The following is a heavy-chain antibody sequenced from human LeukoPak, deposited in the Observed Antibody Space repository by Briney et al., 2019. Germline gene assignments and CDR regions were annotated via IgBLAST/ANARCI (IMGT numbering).Heavy chain of an antibody. CDR3: ATTMSGYSSSSSPFDY. CDR1: GGSINYYY. CDR2: IYYSGST. J-gene: IGHJ4*02. Sequence: SETLSLTCTVSGGSINYYYWSWIRQPPGKGLEWIGYIYYSGSTNYNPSLKSRVTISVDTSKNQFSLKLSSVTAADTAVYYCATTMSGYSSSSSPFDYWGQGTLVTVSS. V-gene: IGHV4-59*08. D-gene: IGHD6-13*01.